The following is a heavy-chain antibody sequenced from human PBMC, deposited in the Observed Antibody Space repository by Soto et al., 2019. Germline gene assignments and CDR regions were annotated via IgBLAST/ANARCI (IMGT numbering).Heavy chain of an antibody. J-gene: IGHJ6*02. V-gene: IGHV4-31*03. D-gene: IGHD2-21*02. Sequence: QVQLQESGPGLVKPSQTLSLTCTVSGGSISSGGYYWSWIRQHPGKGLEWIGYIYYSGSTYYNPSLKRRVTISVDTSKNQFSLKLSSVTAADTAVYXXARVCGGDCHHGMDVWGQGTTVTVSS. CDR3: ARVCGGDCHHGMDV. CDR2: IYYSGST. CDR1: GGSISSGGYY.